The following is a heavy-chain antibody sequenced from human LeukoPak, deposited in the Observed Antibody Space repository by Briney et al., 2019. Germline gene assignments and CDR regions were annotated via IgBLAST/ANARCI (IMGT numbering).Heavy chain of an antibody. V-gene: IGHV3-21*01. CDR2: ISSSSSYI. CDR3: ARARRDSSGSSSCFDY. D-gene: IGHD6-19*01. Sequence: GGSLRLSCAASGFTFSSYSMNWVRQAPGKGLEWVSSISSSSSYIYYADSVKGRFTISRDNAKNSLYLQMNSLRAEDTAVYYCARARRDSSGSSSCFDYWGQGTLVTVSS. CDR1: GFTFSSYS. J-gene: IGHJ4*02.